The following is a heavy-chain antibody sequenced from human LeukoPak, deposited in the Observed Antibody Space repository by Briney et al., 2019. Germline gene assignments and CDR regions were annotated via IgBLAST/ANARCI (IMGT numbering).Heavy chain of an antibody. V-gene: IGHV3-33*01. D-gene: IGHD5-12*01. Sequence: PGRSLRLSCAASGFTFSSYGMHWVRQAPGKGLEWVAVIWYDGSNKYYADSVKGRFTISRDNSKNTLYLQMNSLRAEDTAVYYCARDPRYSAYDSSYFDYWGQGTLVTVSS. J-gene: IGHJ4*02. CDR3: ARDPRYSAYDSSYFDY. CDR2: IWYDGSNK. CDR1: GFTFSSYG.